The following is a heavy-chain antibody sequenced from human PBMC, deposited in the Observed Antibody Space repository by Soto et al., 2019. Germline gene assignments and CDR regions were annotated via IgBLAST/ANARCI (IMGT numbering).Heavy chain of an antibody. J-gene: IGHJ4*02. Sequence: VQLVQSGAEVKKPGSSVKVSCKTSGGTFSSYSITWVRQAPGQGLEWMGRIIPIVEMTYYAQNFQGRITITADKSTSTVYMELSRVRYEDTAVYYCAREIRGDTSEWFGYYFDYWGQGTLLTVSS. D-gene: IGHD3-10*01. CDR1: GGTFSSYS. CDR2: IIPIVEMT. CDR3: AREIRGDTSEWFGYYFDY. V-gene: IGHV1-69*08.